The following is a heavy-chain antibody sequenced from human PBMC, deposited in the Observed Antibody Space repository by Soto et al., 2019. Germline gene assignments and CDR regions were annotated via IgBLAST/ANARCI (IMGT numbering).Heavy chain of an antibody. J-gene: IGHJ5*02. Sequence: SETLSLTCTVSGGSISSYYWSWIRQPPGKGLEWIGYIYYSGSTNYNPSLKSRVTISVNTSKNQFSLKLSSVTAADTAVYYCARGIGYCSSSSCDGAGNWFDLWGQGTLVIVSS. CDR2: IYYSGST. CDR3: ARGIGYCSSSSCDGAGNWFDL. V-gene: IGHV4-59*01. D-gene: IGHD2-2*01. CDR1: GGSISSYY.